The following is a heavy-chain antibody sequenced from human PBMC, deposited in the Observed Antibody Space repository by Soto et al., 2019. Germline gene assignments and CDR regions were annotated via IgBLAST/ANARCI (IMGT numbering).Heavy chain of an antibody. CDR2: IKQDGSEK. Sequence: GGSLRLSCAASGFTFSSYWMSWVRQAPGKGLEWVANIKQDGSEKYYVDSVKGRFTISRDNAKNSLYLQMNSLRAEDTAVYYCARDLGYYDSSGYYHYNYCMDVWCQGTTVTVSS. CDR1: GFTFSSYW. CDR3: ARDLGYYDSSGYYHYNYCMDV. D-gene: IGHD3-22*01. V-gene: IGHV3-7*03. J-gene: IGHJ6*02.